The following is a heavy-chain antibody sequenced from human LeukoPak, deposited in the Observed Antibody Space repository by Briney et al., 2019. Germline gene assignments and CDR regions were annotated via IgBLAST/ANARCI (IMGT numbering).Heavy chain of an antibody. D-gene: IGHD2-15*01. V-gene: IGHV3-66*02. CDR3: ARALTDNYYYYYMDV. CDR1: GFTVSSNY. J-gene: IGHJ6*03. Sequence: GGSLRLSCAASGFTVSSNYMSWVRQAPGKGLEWVSVIYSGGSTYYADSVKGRFTISRDNSKSTLYLQMNSLRAEDTAVYYCARALTDNYYYYYMDVWGKGTTVTVSS. CDR2: IYSGGST.